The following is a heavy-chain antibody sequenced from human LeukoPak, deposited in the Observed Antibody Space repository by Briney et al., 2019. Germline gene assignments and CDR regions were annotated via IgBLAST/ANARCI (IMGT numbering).Heavy chain of an antibody. CDR3: TKDYCSGASCPFDC. J-gene: IGHJ4*02. V-gene: IGHV3-23*01. D-gene: IGHD2-15*01. CDR2: ISGSGSNT. CDR1: GFTFENYA. Sequence: PGESLRLSCAASGFTFENYAMNWVRQAPGEGLEWVSAISGSGSNTYYADSVKGRFTISRDNSKNTLYLQMNGLKAEDTAVYYCTKDYCSGASCPFDCWGQGTLVTVPS.